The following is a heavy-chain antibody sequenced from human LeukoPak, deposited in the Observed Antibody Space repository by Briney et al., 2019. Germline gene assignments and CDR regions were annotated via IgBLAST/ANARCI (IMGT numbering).Heavy chain of an antibody. J-gene: IGHJ4*02. Sequence: PGGSLRLSCAASGFTFSSYGMNWVCRAPGKGLEWVSYISPSSSTIYYADSGKGRFTVSRDNAKNSLYLQMNSLRAEDTAVYYCAREHTPYGSGCTAAYWGQGTLVTVSS. D-gene: IGHD6-19*01. V-gene: IGHV3-48*01. CDR1: GFTFSSYG. CDR3: AREHTPYGSGCTAAY. CDR2: ISPSSSTI.